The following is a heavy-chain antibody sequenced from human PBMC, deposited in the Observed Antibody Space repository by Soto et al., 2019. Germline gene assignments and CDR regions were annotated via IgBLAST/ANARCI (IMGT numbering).Heavy chain of an antibody. J-gene: IGHJ4*02. CDR1: GFTFTSNW. D-gene: IGHD3-10*01. CDR2: IKEDGTEK. V-gene: IGHV3-7*01. Sequence: GGSLRLSCAASGFTFTSNWMSWVRQAPGKGLEWVANIKEDGTEKYYLESVKGRFTISRNKTRNSLYLQRNSLRAEDRAVYYCAREGANRYGSGSYSDFDYRGQGTLVTVSS. CDR3: AREGANRYGSGSYSDFDY.